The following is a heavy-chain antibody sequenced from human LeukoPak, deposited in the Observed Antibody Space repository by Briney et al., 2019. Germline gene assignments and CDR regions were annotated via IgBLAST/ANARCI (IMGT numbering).Heavy chain of an antibody. CDR3: ARVVPAAIFHNWFDP. Sequence: SETLSLTCAVYGGSFSGYYWSWIRQPPGMGLEWIGEINHSGSTNYNPSLKSRVTVSVDTSKNQFSLKLSSVTAADTAVYYCARVVPAAIFHNWFDPWGQGTLVTVSS. CDR2: INHSGST. J-gene: IGHJ5*02. D-gene: IGHD2-2*01. V-gene: IGHV4-34*01. CDR1: GGSFSGYY.